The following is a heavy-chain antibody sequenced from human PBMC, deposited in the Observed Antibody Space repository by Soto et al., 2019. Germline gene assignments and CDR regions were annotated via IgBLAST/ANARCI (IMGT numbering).Heavy chain of an antibody. D-gene: IGHD3-10*01. CDR1: GGTFSCYT. CDR2: VNPILSMS. Sequence: SVKGSWKACGGTFSCYTSNWVRQAPGLGLEWMGRVNPILSMSNYAQKFQGRVTMTADKSTSTAYMELRSLRSEDTAFYYCATSYGSGYRAFDYWGQ. CDR3: ATSYGSGYRAFDY. J-gene: IGHJ4*02. V-gene: IGHV1-69*02.